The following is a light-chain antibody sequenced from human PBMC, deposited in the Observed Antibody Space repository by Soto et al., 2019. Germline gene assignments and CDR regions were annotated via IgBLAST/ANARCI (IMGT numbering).Light chain of an antibody. J-gene: IGKJ1*01. Sequence: EIVLTQSPATLSLSPGERATLSCRASQSVSSYLAWYQQKPGQAPRLLIYDASNRATGIPARFSGSGSGTDFTLTISSLEPEDSAVYYCQQRSNWPGTFGQGTKVEIK. V-gene: IGKV3-11*01. CDR1: QSVSSY. CDR2: DAS. CDR3: QQRSNWPGT.